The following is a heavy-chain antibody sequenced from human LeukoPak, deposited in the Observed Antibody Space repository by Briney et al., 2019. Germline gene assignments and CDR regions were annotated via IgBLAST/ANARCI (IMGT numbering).Heavy chain of an antibody. D-gene: IGHD6-13*01. CDR2: ISSSSSTI. Sequence: PGGSLRLSCAASGLTGSHNYVSWVRQAPGKGLEWVSYISSSSSTIYYADSVKGRFTISRDNAKNSLYLQMNSLRDEDTAVYYCARDGLTHGSSWYNYYGMDVWGQGTTVTVSS. J-gene: IGHJ6*02. CDR1: GLTGSHNY. V-gene: IGHV3-48*02. CDR3: ARDGLTHGSSWYNYYGMDV.